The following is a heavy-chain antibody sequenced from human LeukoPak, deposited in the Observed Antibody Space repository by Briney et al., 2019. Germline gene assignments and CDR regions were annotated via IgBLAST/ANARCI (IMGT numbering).Heavy chain of an antibody. CDR1: GYDYSSFW. CDR2: VYPGDSDA. Sequence: GESLKISCKGSGYDYSSFWIGWVRQMPGKGLEWMGIVYPGDSDARYSPSFQGQVTISADKSVSTAYLQWSSLKASDTAIYYCARHGLVGYYPYYFDSWGRGTLVTVSS. CDR3: ARHGLVGYYPYYFDS. V-gene: IGHV5-51*01. J-gene: IGHJ4*02. D-gene: IGHD3-22*01.